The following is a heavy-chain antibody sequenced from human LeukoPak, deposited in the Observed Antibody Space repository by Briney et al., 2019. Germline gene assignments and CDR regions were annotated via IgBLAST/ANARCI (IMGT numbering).Heavy chain of an antibody. CDR2: ISAYNGNT. J-gene: IGHJ4*02. Sequence: ASVKVSCKASGYTFTIYGIGWVRQAPGQGLECMGWISAYNGNTNYAQKVQGRVPMTTDTSTSTAYMELRSLRSDDTAVYYCARAHGYDSSGYSEAYFDYWGQGTLVTVSS. CDR1: GYTFTIYG. D-gene: IGHD3-22*01. V-gene: IGHV1-18*01. CDR3: ARAHGYDSSGYSEAYFDY.